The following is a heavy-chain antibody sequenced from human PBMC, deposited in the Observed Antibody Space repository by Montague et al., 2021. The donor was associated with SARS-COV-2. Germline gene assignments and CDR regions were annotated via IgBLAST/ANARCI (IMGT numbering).Heavy chain of an antibody. CDR2: INQSGRT. V-gene: IGHV4-34*01. D-gene: IGHD3-10*01. CDR1: GGSFSGYY. Sequence: SETLSLTCALYGGSFSGYYWSWIRQPPEKGLEWIGEINQSGRTNNNLSLKSRVIISVDTSKNQFSLKLSSVTAADTAVYYCARRGSSVWGVTVSAELDYWGQGILVIVSS. J-gene: IGHJ4*02. CDR3: ARRGSSVWGVTVSAELDY.